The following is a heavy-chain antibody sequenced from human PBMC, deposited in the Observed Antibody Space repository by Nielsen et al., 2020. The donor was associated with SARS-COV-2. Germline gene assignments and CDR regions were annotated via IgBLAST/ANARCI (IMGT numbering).Heavy chain of an antibody. D-gene: IGHD2-21*02. J-gene: IGHJ4*02. CDR2: ISSSSSYI. CDR1: GFTFSSYS. V-gene: IGHV3-21*04. Sequence: GGSLRLSCAASGFTFSSYSMNWVRQAPGKGLEWVSSISSSSSYIYYADSVKGRFTISRDNAKNSLYLQMNSLRAEDTALYYCAKEAPVTKDFDYWGQGTLVTVSS. CDR3: AKEAPVTKDFDY.